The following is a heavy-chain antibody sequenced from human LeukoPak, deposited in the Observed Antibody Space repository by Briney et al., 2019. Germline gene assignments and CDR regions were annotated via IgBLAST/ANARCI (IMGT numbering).Heavy chain of an antibody. CDR2: IYYSGST. Sequence: ASETLSLTCTVSGGSISSYHWSWIRQPPGKGLEWIGYIYYSGSTNYNPSLKSRVTISVDTSKNQFSLKLSSVTAADTAVYYCARHGASSGYYAFDIWGQGTMVTVSS. CDR1: GGSISSYH. D-gene: IGHD3-22*01. CDR3: ARHGASSGYYAFDI. J-gene: IGHJ3*02. V-gene: IGHV4-59*08.